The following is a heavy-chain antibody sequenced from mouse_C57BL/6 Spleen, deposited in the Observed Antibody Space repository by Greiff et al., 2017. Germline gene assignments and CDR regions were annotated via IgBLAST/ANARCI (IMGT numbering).Heavy chain of an antibody. CDR2: ISSGSSTI. J-gene: IGHJ2*01. Sequence: EVKLMESGGGLVKPGGSLKLSCAASGFTFSDYGMHWVRQAPEKGLEWVAYISSGSSTIYYADTVKGRFTISRDNAKNTLFLQMTSLRSEDTAMYYCARDNGNYFFDYWGQGTTLTVSS. CDR3: ARDNGNYFFDY. CDR1: GFTFSDYG. D-gene: IGHD2-1*01. V-gene: IGHV5-17*01.